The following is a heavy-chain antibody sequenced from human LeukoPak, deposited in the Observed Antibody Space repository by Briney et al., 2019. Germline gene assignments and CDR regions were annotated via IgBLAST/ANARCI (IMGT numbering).Heavy chain of an antibody. Sequence: SETLSLTCAVSGYSFSNGYYWVWIRPPPGRGLEWIGSLYHSDSAYYNTPLRSRVSMSVDTSKTQFSLTLSFVTAADTAVSYCARQHDSYYYYYIDVWGSGTTVTVSS. CDR2: LYHSDSA. CDR3: ARQHDSYYYYYIDV. V-gene: IGHV4-38-2*01. CDR1: GYSFSNGYY. J-gene: IGHJ6*03.